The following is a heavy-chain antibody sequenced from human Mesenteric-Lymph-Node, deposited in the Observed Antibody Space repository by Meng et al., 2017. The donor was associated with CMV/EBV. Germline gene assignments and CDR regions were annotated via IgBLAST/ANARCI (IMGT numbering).Heavy chain of an antibody. CDR1: GFPVSGNY. CDR3: VGRLDH. CDR2: IYFGDTT. Sequence: GESLKISCVASGFPVSGNYLSWVRQAPGKGLEWIAIIYFGDTTAYAESVKGRFTISRDSSKNTLFLQMNSLRAEDTALYYWVGRLDHWGQGTPVTVSS. J-gene: IGHJ4*02. V-gene: IGHV3-53*01. D-gene: IGHD1-26*01.